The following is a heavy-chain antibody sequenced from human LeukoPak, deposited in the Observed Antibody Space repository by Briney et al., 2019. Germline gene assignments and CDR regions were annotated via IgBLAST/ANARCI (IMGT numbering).Heavy chain of an antibody. CDR2: ISINGDET. V-gene: IGHV3-64D*06. D-gene: IGHD7-27*01. Sequence: PGGSLRLSCSASGFTFSAHFMHWVRQAPGKGLEYVSSISINGDETFYAESVKGRFTVSRDNSKNMLYLQLSSLRVEDTAIYYCIKDLAGTWSFDHWGQGTLLTVSS. J-gene: IGHJ4*02. CDR1: GFTFSAHF. CDR3: IKDLAGTWSFDH.